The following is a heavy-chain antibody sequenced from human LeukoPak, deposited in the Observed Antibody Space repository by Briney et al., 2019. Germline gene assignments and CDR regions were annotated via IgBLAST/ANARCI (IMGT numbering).Heavy chain of an antibody. CDR2: IYHSGST. CDR3: ASSYYYGSGSSEPYYFDY. CDR1: GGSISSGGYS. Sequence: SQTLSLTCAVSGGSISSGGYSWSWIRQTPGKGLEWIGYIYHSGSTYYNPSLKSRVTISVDRSKNQFSLKLSSVTAADTAVYYCASSYYYGSGSSEPYYFDYWGQGTLVTVSS. V-gene: IGHV4-30-2*01. J-gene: IGHJ4*02. D-gene: IGHD3-10*01.